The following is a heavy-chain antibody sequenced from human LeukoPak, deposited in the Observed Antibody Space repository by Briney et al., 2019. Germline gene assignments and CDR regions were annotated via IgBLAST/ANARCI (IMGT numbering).Heavy chain of an antibody. Sequence: ASVKVSCKVSGYTLTELSMHWVRQAPGKGLEWMGGFDPGDGETIYAQKFQGRVTMTEDTSTDTAYMELSSLRSEDTAVYYCATIVYDSSGYLDYWGQGTLVTVSS. V-gene: IGHV1-24*01. CDR3: ATIVYDSSGYLDY. D-gene: IGHD3-22*01. CDR1: GYTLTELS. J-gene: IGHJ4*02. CDR2: FDPGDGET.